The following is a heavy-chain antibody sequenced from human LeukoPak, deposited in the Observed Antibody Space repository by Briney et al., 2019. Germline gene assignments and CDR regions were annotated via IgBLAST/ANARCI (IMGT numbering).Heavy chain of an antibody. V-gene: IGHV3-23*01. D-gene: IGHD2-15*01. Sequence: GGSLRLSCAASGFTFSSYAMSWVRQAPGKGLEWVSAISGSGGSTYYAASVKGRFTISRDSSKNTLYLQMNSLRAEDTAVYYCAKGPLVVALYNWFDPWGQGTLVTVSS. J-gene: IGHJ5*02. CDR3: AKGPLVVALYNWFDP. CDR1: GFTFSSYA. CDR2: ISGSGGST.